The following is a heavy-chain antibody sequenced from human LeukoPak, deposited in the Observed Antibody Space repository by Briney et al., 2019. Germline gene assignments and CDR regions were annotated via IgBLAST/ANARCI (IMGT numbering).Heavy chain of an antibody. CDR1: GFTVSSHY. D-gene: IGHD1-26*01. J-gene: IGHJ3*02. Sequence: GGSLRLSCAASGFTVSSHYMSWVRQAPGKGLEWVSDIYSGGRTYYADSVKGRFTISRDNSKSTLYLQMNSLRAEDTALYYCARDRADGIVGANNAFDIWGQGTMVTVSS. CDR3: ARDRADGIVGANNAFDI. CDR2: IYSGGRT. V-gene: IGHV3-53*01.